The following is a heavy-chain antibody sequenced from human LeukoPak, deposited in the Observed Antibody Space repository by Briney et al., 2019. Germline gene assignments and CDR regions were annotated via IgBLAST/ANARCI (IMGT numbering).Heavy chain of an antibody. CDR1: GFIFRDRA. D-gene: IGHD1-26*01. J-gene: IGHJ6*02. Sequence: GQSLRLSCTASGFIFRDRAMSWVRQAPGKGLEWVGFIRAKHLGGTKEYAASVKDRFSISRDDSNSIAYLHMSSLKTEDTAVYYCSRNSGTYRGYGMDVWGQGTTVTVSS. V-gene: IGHV3-49*04. CDR2: IRAKHLGGTK. CDR3: SRNSGTYRGYGMDV.